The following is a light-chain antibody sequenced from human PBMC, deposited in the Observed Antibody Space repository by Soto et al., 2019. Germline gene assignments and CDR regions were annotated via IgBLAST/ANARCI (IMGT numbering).Light chain of an antibody. CDR2: IND. Sequence: QSVLTQPPSASGTPGQRVTISCSGSSSNIGDNPVNWYQQLPGAAPKLLIYINDQRPSGVPDRFSGSKSGTSASLAISGLQPEDEVDYYCAAWDDSLNALFGTGTKLTVL. CDR3: AAWDDSLNAL. CDR1: SSNIGDNP. J-gene: IGLJ1*01. V-gene: IGLV1-44*01.